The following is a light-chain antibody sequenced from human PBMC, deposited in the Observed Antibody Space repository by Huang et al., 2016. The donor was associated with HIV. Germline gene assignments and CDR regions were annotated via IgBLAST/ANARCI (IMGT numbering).Light chain of an antibody. CDR1: QSVTSSH. J-gene: IGKJ2*01. V-gene: IGKV3-20*01. CDR3: QRYGSSPLYT. Sequence: EIVLTQSPGTLSLSPGESATLSCRASQSVTSSHVAWYQQKPGQAPRLLIYAAFSRAPGIPDRFSGSGSGTDFTLTISKLEPEDFAVYYCQRYGSSPLYTFGQGTKVEIK. CDR2: AAF.